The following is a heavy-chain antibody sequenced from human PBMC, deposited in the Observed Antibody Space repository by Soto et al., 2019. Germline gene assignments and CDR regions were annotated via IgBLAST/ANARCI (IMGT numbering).Heavy chain of an antibody. CDR3: ARPCYCSRTECSDFDY. D-gene: IGHD2-2*01. J-gene: IGHJ4*02. CDR2: IYPGDSDT. V-gene: IGHV5-51*01. CDR1: GYTFTTYW. Sequence: PGESLKISCKGSGYTFTTYWIGWVRQMPGKGLEWMGLIYPGDSDTTYSPSFEGQVTISADKSISTAYLQWSSLKASDTAIYYCARPCYCSRTECSDFDYWGKGTQVTVSS.